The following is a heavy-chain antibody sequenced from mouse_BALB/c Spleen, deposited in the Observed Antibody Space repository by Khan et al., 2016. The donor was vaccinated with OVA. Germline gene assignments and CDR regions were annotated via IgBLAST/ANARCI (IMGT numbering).Heavy chain of an antibody. Sequence: VQLKQSGPELMKPGASVKISCKASGYSFNSSYMHWVQQSHGKSLEWIGYIDPFNDLPSYNQKFKGKATLTVDKSSSTAYMHLSSLTSEDSAVYYCARSLFAYWGQGTLVTVSA. CDR3: ARSLFAY. CDR2: IDPFNDLP. CDR1: GYSFNSSY. J-gene: IGHJ3*01. V-gene: IGHV1-31*01.